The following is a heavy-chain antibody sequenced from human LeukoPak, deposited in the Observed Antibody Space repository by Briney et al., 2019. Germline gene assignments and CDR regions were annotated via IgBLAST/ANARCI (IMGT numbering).Heavy chain of an antibody. J-gene: IGHJ4*02. D-gene: IGHD6-13*01. V-gene: IGHV1-2*02. CDR1: GYTFTGYY. Sequence: GASVKVSCKASGYTFTGYYMHWVRQAPGQGLEWMGWINPNSGGTNYAQKFQGRVTMTRDTSISTAYMELSRLRSDDTAVYYCARPLPYSSSWVAVAGTALGAWGQGTLVTVSS. CDR3: ARPLPYSSSWVAVAGTALGA. CDR2: INPNSGGT.